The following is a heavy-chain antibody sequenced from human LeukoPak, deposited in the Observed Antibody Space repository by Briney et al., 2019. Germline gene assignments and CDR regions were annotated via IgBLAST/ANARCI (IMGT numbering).Heavy chain of an antibody. V-gene: IGHV1-69*13. CDR2: IIPVFGTA. CDR1: GVTLSSFT. J-gene: IGHJ5*01. D-gene: IGHD6-6*01. CDR3: ARRGRSSSLDVPWFDS. Sequence: ASVKVSCKASGVTLSSFTITWVRQAPGQGLEWMGGIIPVFGTANYAQKFQGRVTITADESTRTAYMELTSLRSEDTAVYYCARRGRSSSLDVPWFDSWGQETLVTVSS.